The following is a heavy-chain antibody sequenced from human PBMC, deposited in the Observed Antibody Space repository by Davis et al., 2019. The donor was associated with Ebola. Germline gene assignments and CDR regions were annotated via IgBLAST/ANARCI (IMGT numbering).Heavy chain of an antibody. CDR1: GYTFTGYY. Sequence: ASVKVSCKASGYTFTGYYMHWVRQAPGQGLEWMGWINPNSGGTNYAQKFQGWVTMTRDTSISTAYMELSRLRSDDTAVYYCAKRKMTTVNFFDYWGQGTLVTVSS. J-gene: IGHJ4*02. CDR3: AKRKMTTVNFFDY. CDR2: INPNSGGT. D-gene: IGHD4-17*01. V-gene: IGHV1-2*04.